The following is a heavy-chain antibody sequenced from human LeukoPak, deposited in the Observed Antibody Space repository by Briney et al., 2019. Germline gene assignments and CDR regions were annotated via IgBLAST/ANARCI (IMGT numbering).Heavy chain of an antibody. V-gene: IGHV4-59*01. D-gene: IGHD5-18*01. CDR2: IYYSGST. J-gene: IGHJ5*02. CDR1: GGSISSYY. CDR3: ARHRYSLSWFDP. Sequence: PSETLSLTCTVSGGSISSYYWSWIRQPPGKGLEWIGYIYYSGSTNYNPSLKSRVTISVDTSKNQFSLKLSSVTAADTAVYYCARHRYSLSWFDPWGQGTLVTVSS.